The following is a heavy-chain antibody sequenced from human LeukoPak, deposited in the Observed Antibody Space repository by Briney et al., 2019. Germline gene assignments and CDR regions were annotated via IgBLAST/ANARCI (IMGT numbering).Heavy chain of an antibody. D-gene: IGHD1-26*01. Sequence: GGSLRLSCAASGFTFSSYAMSWVRQAPGKGLEWVSTISGNGRDTYYADSVKGRFTLSRDNSKNTLFLQMYSLRAEDTAVYYCARRSSGSPPYYFDYWGQGTLVTVSS. V-gene: IGHV3-23*01. CDR3: ARRSSGSPPYYFDY. CDR2: ISGNGRDT. CDR1: GFTFSSYA. J-gene: IGHJ4*02.